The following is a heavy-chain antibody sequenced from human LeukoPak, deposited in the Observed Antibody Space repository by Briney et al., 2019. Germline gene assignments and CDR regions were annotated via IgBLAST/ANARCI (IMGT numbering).Heavy chain of an antibody. V-gene: IGHV4-4*07. D-gene: IGHD5-18*01. CDR1: GGSISSYY. Sequence: PSETLSLTCTVSGGSISSYYWSWIRQPAGKGLEWIGRIYTSGSTNYNPSLKSRVTMSVDTSKNQFSLKLSSVTAADTAVYYCARDHSGYSYGYFDYWGQGTLVTVSS. CDR3: ARDHSGYSYGYFDY. CDR2: IYTSGST. J-gene: IGHJ4*02.